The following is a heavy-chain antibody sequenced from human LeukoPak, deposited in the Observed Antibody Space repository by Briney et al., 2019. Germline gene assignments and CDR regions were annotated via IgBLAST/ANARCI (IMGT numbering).Heavy chain of an antibody. CDR1: GFTLSSYW. CDR3: AQDTSGYYAY. D-gene: IGHD3-22*01. CDR2: INADGSAT. Sequence: GGSLRLSCAASGFTLSSYWMHWVRQAPGKGLVWVSRINADGSATIYADSVKGRFTISRDNAKNTLYLQMNSLRAEDTAVYYCAQDTSGYYAYWGQGTLVTVSS. V-gene: IGHV3-74*01. J-gene: IGHJ4*02.